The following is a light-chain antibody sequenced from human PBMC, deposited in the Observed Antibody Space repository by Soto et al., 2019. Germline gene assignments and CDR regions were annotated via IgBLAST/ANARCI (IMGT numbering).Light chain of an antibody. CDR1: QSVSSS. CDR3: QHYKIFPLT. Sequence: DIQMTQSPSTLSASVGDRVTITCRASQSVSSSLAWYQQKPGKAPNLLIYGASILQTGVPSRCSGSGSGTEFTLTITSLQPDDSATYYCQHYKIFPLTFGPGTKVDIK. CDR2: GAS. J-gene: IGKJ3*01. V-gene: IGKV1-5*01.